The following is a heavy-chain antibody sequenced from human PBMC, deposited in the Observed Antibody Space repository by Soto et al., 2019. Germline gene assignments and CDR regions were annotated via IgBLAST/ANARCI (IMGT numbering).Heavy chain of an antibody. Sequence: QVQLVQSGAEVKKPGSSVKVSCKASGGTFSSYTISWVRQAPGQGLEWMGRIIPILGIANYAQKFQGRVTXTADKSTSTAYMELSSLRSEATAVYYCAATIESYVYWGQGTLVTVSS. D-gene: IGHD5-12*01. CDR2: IIPILGIA. J-gene: IGHJ4*02. V-gene: IGHV1-69*02. CDR3: AATIESYVY. CDR1: GGTFSSYT.